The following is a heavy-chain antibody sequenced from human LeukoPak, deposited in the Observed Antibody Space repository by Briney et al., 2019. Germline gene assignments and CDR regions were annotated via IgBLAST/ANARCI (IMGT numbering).Heavy chain of an antibody. D-gene: IGHD2-15*01. J-gene: IGHJ6*02. Sequence: SETLSLTCAVSGGSISSGGYSWSWIRQPPRKGLEWIGYIYHSGSTYYNPSLKSRVTISVDRSKNQFSLKLSSVTAADTAVYYCARDKILVAGRYYYYYGMDVWGQGTTVTVSS. CDR2: IYHSGST. V-gene: IGHV4-30-2*01. CDR1: GGSISSGGYS. CDR3: ARDKILVAGRYYYYYGMDV.